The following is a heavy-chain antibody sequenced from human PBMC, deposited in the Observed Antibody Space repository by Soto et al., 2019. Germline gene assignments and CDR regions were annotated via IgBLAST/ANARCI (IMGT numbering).Heavy chain of an antibody. CDR3: ARGVRQQLVPPSYYFDY. CDR1: GGSISSSSYY. J-gene: IGHJ4*02. CDR2: IYYSGST. V-gene: IGHV4-39*07. D-gene: IGHD6-13*01. Sequence: SETLSLTCTVSGGSISSSSYYWGWIRQPPGKGLEWIGSIYYSGSTYYNPSLKSRVTISVDTSKNQFSLKLSSVTAADTAVYYCARGVRQQLVPPSYYFDYWGQGTLVTVSS.